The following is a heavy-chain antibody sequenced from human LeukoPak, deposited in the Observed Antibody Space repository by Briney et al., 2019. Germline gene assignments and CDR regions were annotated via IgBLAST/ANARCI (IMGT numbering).Heavy chain of an antibody. CDR2: IYHSGTT. CDR1: GYSISSGYY. J-gene: IGHJ4*02. V-gene: IGHV4-38-2*02. CDR3: ARGTSTIVATFSY. D-gene: IGHD5-12*01. Sequence: PSETLSLTCTVSGYSISSGYYWGWLRQPPGKGLEWIGSIYHSGTTYYNPSLKSRVTISVDTSKNQFSLRLSSVTAADTAVYYYARGTSTIVATFSYWGQGTLVTVSS.